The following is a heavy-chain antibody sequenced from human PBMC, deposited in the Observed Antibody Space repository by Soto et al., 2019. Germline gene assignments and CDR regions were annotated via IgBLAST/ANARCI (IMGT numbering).Heavy chain of an antibody. V-gene: IGHV4-34*01. CDR1: GGSFSGYY. D-gene: IGHD5-18*01. Sequence: PSETLSLTCAVYGGSFSGYYWSWIRQPPGKGLEWIGEINHSGSTNYNPSLKSRVTISVDTSKNQFSLKLSSVTAADTAVYYCASAVGGYSYGFRYYYGMDVWGQGTTVTVSS. J-gene: IGHJ6*02. CDR3: ASAVGGYSYGFRYYYGMDV. CDR2: INHSGST.